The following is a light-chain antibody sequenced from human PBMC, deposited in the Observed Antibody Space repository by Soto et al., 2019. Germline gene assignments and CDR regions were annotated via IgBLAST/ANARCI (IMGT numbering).Light chain of an antibody. CDR1: HSISSN. V-gene: IGKV3-15*01. CDR3: QQYHNWPPYT. J-gene: IGKJ2*01. Sequence: EIVMTQSPATLSVSPGERATLSCRVSHSISSNLAWYQQKPGQAPRLLIYGASTRATGIPARFSGSGSGTEFTLTISSLQSEDFAIYYCQQYHNWPPYTFGQGTKLEIK. CDR2: GAS.